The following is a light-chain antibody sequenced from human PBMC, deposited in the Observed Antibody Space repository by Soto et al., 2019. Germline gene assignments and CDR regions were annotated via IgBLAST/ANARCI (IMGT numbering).Light chain of an antibody. CDR2: GAS. V-gene: IGKV3-15*01. Sequence: EFVLTQSPGTLSLSPGERATLSCRASQSLTNSFMAWYQQKPGQAPRLLIYGASTRATGIPARFSGSGSGTEFTLTISSLQSEDFAVYYCQQYNNWPPMYTFGQGTRLEIK. CDR1: QSLTNS. CDR3: QQYNNWPPMYT. J-gene: IGKJ5*01.